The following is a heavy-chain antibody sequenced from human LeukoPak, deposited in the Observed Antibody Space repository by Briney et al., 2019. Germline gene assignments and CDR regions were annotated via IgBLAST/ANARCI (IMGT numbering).Heavy chain of an antibody. J-gene: IGHJ4*02. CDR2: ISSSSGHI. V-gene: IGHV3-21*01. CDR1: GFTFSSYS. Sequence: GGSLRLSCAASGFTFSSYSMNWVRQAPGKGLERVSFISSSSGHINYADSVKGRFTISRDNPRNSLYLQMTSLRAEDTAVYYCARDIGGSYTAIDYWGQGTLLTVSS. D-gene: IGHD1-26*01. CDR3: ARDIGGSYTAIDY.